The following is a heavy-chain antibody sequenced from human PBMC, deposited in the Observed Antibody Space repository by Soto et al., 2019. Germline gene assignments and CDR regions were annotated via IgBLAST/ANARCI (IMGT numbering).Heavy chain of an antibody. CDR1: GFTFSSYG. CDR3: AKAATVVTLYYFDY. J-gene: IGHJ4*02. CDR2: ISYDGSNK. D-gene: IGHD4-17*01. V-gene: IGHV3-30*18. Sequence: GGSLRLSCADSGFTFSSYGMHWVRQAPGKGLEWVAVISYDGSNKYYADSVKGRFTISRDNSKNTVYLQMNSLRAEDTAVYYCAKAATVVTLYYFDYWGQGTLVTVSS.